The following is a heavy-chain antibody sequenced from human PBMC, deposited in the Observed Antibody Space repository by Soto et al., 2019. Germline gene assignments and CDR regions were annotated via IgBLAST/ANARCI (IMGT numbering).Heavy chain of an antibody. D-gene: IGHD6-19*01. CDR3: ARPKGTYSSGYYYFDF. V-gene: IGHV1-69*01. Sequence: QVQLEQSGAEVKQPGSSVRVSCKTSGGTFSTYAINWVRQAPGQGLEWMGAIIPLFGTADYSQKFQGRVTTTADESTSTAYMELSSLRYDATAVYFCARPKGTYSSGYYYFDFWGQGTLVTGSS. CDR1: GGTFSTYA. CDR2: IIPLFGTA. J-gene: IGHJ4*02.